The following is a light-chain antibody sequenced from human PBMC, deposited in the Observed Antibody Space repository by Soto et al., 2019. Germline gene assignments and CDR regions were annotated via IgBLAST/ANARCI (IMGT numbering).Light chain of an antibody. Sequence: DFQMTQSPSSLSASLGDSGTIXXRASQSISGYLNWYQQKPGKAPKLXXYAASSLQSGVPSRFSGSGSGTDFTLTISSLQPEDFATYYCQQSYSPPPITFGQGTRLDIK. CDR3: QQSYSPPPIT. CDR2: AAS. CDR1: QSISGY. V-gene: IGKV1-39*01. J-gene: IGKJ5*01.